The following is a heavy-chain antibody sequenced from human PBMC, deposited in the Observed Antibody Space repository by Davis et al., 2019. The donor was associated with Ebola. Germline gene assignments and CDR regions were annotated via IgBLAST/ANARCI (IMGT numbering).Heavy chain of an antibody. CDR2: MNPNSGNT. CDR3: ARGSRRDLTMIVVNYYYGMDV. CDR1: GYTFTSYD. J-gene: IGHJ6*02. V-gene: IGHV1-8*01. D-gene: IGHD3-22*01. Sequence: ASVKVSCKASGYTFTSYDINWVRQATGQGLEWMGWMNPNSGNTGYAQKFQGRVTMTRDTSTSTVYMELSSLRSEDTAVYYCARGSRRDLTMIVVNYYYGMDVWGQGTTVTVSS.